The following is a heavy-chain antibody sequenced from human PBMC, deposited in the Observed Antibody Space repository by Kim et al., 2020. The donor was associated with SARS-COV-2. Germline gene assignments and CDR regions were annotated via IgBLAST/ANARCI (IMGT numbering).Heavy chain of an antibody. D-gene: IGHD1-1*01. Sequence: GSSKGFGDSVKGRFTISRDNSKNTVYLEMSSLRAEDTATYFCARGTQSFDPWGQGTLVTVSS. CDR3: ARGTQSFDP. CDR2: GSSK. V-gene: IGHV3-33*01. J-gene: IGHJ5*02.